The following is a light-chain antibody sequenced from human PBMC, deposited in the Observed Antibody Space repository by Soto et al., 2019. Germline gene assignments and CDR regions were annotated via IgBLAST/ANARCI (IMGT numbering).Light chain of an antibody. Sequence: EIVLTQSPDTLSVSPGERATLSCRASQSISRTLAWYQQKSGQPPRLLIYGASSRATGIPDRFSGSGSGTDFTLTISRLEPEDFAVYYCQQYGSSLGVTFGGGTKVDIK. J-gene: IGKJ4*01. V-gene: IGKV3-20*01. CDR3: QQYGSSLGVT. CDR2: GAS. CDR1: QSISRT.